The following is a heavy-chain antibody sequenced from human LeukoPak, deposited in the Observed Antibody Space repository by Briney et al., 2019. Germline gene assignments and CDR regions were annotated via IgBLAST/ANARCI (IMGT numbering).Heavy chain of an antibody. D-gene: IGHD6-19*01. Sequence: GGSLRLSCAASGFTFSSYAMHWVRQAPGKGLEWVAVISYDGSNKYYADSVKGRFTISRDNSKNSLYLQMNSLRAEDTAVYYCAREAVAGTDYWGQGTLVTVSS. CDR1: GFTFSSYA. CDR3: AREAVAGTDY. V-gene: IGHV3-30*04. J-gene: IGHJ4*02. CDR2: ISYDGSNK.